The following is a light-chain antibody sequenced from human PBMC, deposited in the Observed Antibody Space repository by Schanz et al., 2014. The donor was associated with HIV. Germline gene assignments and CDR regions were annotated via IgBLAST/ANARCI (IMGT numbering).Light chain of an antibody. Sequence: QSVLTQPPSASGSPGQSVTLSCTETSGDIGYYVSWYQQHPGKAPKLMIYEVTKRPSGVPDRFSGSKSGNTASLTVSGLQAEDEAEYYCSSIGGDNSLLFGGGTKVTVL. V-gene: IGLV2-8*01. CDR1: SGDIGYY. CDR2: EVT. CDR3: SSIGGDNSLL. J-gene: IGLJ2*01.